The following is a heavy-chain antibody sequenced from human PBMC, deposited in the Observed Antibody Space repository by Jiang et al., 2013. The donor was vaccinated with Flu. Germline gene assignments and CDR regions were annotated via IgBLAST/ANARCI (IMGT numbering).Heavy chain of an antibody. Sequence: GSGLVKPSQTLSLTCTVSGGSISSGSSYWSWIRQPAGKGLEWIGHIYTTGTTNYNPSLKSRVTISVDTSKNQFSLRLSSVTAADTAVYYCARDYYDSSGYSDYWGQGTLVTVSS. J-gene: IGHJ4*02. CDR1: GGSISSGSSY. D-gene: IGHD3-22*01. V-gene: IGHV4-61*02. CDR2: IYTTGTT. CDR3: ARDYYDSSGYSDY.